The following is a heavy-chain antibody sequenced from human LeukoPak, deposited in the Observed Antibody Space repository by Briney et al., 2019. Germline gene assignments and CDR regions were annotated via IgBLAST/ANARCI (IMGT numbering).Heavy chain of an antibody. Sequence: GGSLRLSCTASGFTFGDYAMSWVRQAPGKGLEWVGFIRSKAYGGTTEYAASVKGRFTISRDDSKRIAYLQMNSLKTEDTAVYYCTSPYDSSGYYLFHFDIWGQGTMVTVSS. J-gene: IGHJ3*02. CDR2: IRSKAYGGTT. D-gene: IGHD3-22*01. CDR1: GFTFGDYA. V-gene: IGHV3-49*04. CDR3: TSPYDSSGYYLFHFDI.